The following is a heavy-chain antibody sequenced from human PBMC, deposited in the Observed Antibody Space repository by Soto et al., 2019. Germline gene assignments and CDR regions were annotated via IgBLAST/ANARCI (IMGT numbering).Heavy chain of an antibody. V-gene: IGHV4-59*01. J-gene: IGHJ6*02. CDR3: ARAAVTHERYHYGMDV. Sequence: PSETLSLTCTVSGGFISSYYWSWIRQSPGKGLEWIGCIYYSGNTNYNPSLKSRVTISVNTSKNQFSLRLTSVTAADTAVYYCARAAVTHERYHYGMDVWGQGTTVTVSS. CDR1: GGFISSYY. CDR2: IYYSGNT. D-gene: IGHD4-17*01.